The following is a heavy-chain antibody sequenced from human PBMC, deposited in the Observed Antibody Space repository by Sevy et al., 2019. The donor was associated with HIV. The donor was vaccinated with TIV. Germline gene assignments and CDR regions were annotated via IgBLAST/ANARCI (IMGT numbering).Heavy chain of an antibody. CDR3: VRGVTIFGVDYYFQH. CDR1: GNTFTVYF. J-gene: IGHJ1*01. CDR2: INPNSGDT. D-gene: IGHD3-3*01. Sequence: ASVKVSCKASGNTFTVYFVYWVRQAPGQGLEWTGWINPNSGDTNYAQNFQGRVTMTSDASISTAYMELSSLTSDDTAVYYCVRGVTIFGVDYYFQHWGQGALVTVSS. V-gene: IGHV1-2*02.